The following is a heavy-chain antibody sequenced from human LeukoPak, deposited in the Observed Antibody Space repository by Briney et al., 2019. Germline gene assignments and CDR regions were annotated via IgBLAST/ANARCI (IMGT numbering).Heavy chain of an antibody. D-gene: IGHD3-22*01. CDR1: GGTFSSYA. V-gene: IGHV1-69*04. Sequence: SVKVSCTASGGTFSSYAISWVRQAPGQGLEWMGRIIPILGIANYAQKFQGRVTITADKSTSTAYMELSSLRSEDTAVYYCARDSTLNYYDSSGYFDYWGQGTLVTVSS. CDR2: IIPILGIA. J-gene: IGHJ4*02. CDR3: ARDSTLNYYDSSGYFDY.